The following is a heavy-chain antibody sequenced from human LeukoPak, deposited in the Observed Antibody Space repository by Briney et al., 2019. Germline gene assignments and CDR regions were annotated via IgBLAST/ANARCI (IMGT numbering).Heavy chain of an antibody. CDR2: IYYSGST. CDR3: ARSDPIVVVPAAKGGWFDP. Sequence: SETLSLTRAVYWGSFSGYFWSWMRPPPRKGLEWIGYIYYSGSTNYNPSLKSRVTISVDTSKNQFSLKLSSVTAADTAVYYCARSDPIVVVPAAKGGWFDPWGQGTLVTVSS. CDR1: WGSFSGYF. V-gene: IGHV4-59*01. D-gene: IGHD2-2*01. J-gene: IGHJ5*02.